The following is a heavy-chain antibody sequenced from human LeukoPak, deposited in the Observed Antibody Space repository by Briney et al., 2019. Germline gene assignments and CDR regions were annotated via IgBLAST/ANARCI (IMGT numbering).Heavy chain of an antibody. D-gene: IGHD1-26*01. V-gene: IGHV3-74*01. CDR1: GFTFSSHW. CDR2: SNSDGSST. Sequence: GGSLRLSCVASGFTFSSHWMHWVRQAPGKGLVWVSRSNSDGSSTSYADSVKGRFTISRDNAKNTLYLQMNSLRAEETAVYYCARGPAASSGRYYVGDYWGQGTLVTVSS. J-gene: IGHJ4*02. CDR3: ARGPAASSGRYYVGDY.